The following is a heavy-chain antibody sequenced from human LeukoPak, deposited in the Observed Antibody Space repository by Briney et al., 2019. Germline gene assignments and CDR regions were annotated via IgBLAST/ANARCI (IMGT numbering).Heavy chain of an antibody. CDR1: GGTFSSYA. CDR2: IIPILGIA. J-gene: IGHJ2*01. D-gene: IGHD3-22*01. CDR3: ARGVDSSGYLGLDL. Sequence: SVKVSCKASGGTFSSYAISWVRQAPGQGLEWMGRIIPILGIANYAQKFQGRVTITADKSTSTAYMELSSLRSEDTAVYYCARGVDSSGYLGLDLWGRGTLVTVSS. V-gene: IGHV1-69*04.